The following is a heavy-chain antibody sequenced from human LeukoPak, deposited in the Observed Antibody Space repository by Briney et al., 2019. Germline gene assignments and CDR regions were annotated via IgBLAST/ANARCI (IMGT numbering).Heavy chain of an antibody. CDR1: GFTFSSYS. CDR3: AKDRLIVPAASSFDY. Sequence: GGSLRLSCAASGFTFSSYSMNWVRQAPGKGLEWVSSISSSSSYIYYADSVKGRFTISRDNARKSVYLQMNSLRAEDTAVYYCAKDRLIVPAASSFDYWGQGTLVTVSS. V-gene: IGHV3-21*01. J-gene: IGHJ4*02. CDR2: ISSSSSYI. D-gene: IGHD2-2*01.